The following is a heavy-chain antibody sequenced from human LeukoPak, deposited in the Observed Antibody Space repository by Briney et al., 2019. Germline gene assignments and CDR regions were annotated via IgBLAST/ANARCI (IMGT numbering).Heavy chain of an antibody. CDR3: ARRGILGYCSGGSCYSHAFDI. Sequence: GESLKISCKGSGYSFTSYWIGWVRQMPGKGLEWMGIIYPGDSDTRYSPSFQGQVTISADKSISTAYLQWSSLKASDTATYYCARRGILGYCSGGSCYSHAFDIWGQGTMVTVSS. CDR2: IYPGDSDT. CDR1: GYSFTSYW. J-gene: IGHJ3*02. V-gene: IGHV5-51*01. D-gene: IGHD2-15*01.